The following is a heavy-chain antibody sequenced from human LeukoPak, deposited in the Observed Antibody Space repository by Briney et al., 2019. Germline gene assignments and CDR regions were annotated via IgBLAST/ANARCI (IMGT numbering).Heavy chain of an antibody. J-gene: IGHJ1*01. Sequence: GGSLRLSCAASGFTFSSYAMSWVRQAPGKGLEWVSADSGSGGSTYYADSVKGRFTISRDNSKNTLYLQMNSLRAEDTAVYYCAKRLEAAAGTIAEYFQHWGQGTLVTVSS. D-gene: IGHD6-13*01. V-gene: IGHV3-23*01. CDR2: DSGSGGST. CDR3: AKRLEAAAGTIAEYFQH. CDR1: GFTFSSYA.